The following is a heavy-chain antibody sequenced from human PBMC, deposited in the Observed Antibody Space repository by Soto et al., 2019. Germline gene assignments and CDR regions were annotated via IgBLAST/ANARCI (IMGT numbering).Heavy chain of an antibody. CDR2: IKQDGSEK. V-gene: IGHV3-7*01. CDR3: ARGSYCGGDCYARRRDYYYYYMDV. J-gene: IGHJ6*03. D-gene: IGHD2-21*01. Sequence: EVQLVESGGGLVQPGGSLRLSCAASGFTFSSYWMSWVRQAPGKGLEWVANIKQDGSEKYYVDSVKGRFTISRDNAKNSLYLQMNSLRAEDTAVYYCARGSYCGGDCYARRRDYYYYYMDVWGKGTTVTVSS. CDR1: GFTFSSYW.